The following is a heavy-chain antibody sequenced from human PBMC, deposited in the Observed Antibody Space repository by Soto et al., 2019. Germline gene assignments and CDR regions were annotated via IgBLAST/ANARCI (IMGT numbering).Heavy chain of an antibody. CDR2: ISAYNGNT. CDR3: ARVVRYCTNGVCHFDY. CDR1: GYTFTSYG. Sequence: QVQPVQSGAEVKKPGASVKVSCKASGYTFTSYGISWVRQAPGQGLEWMGWISAYNGNTNYAQKLQGRVTMTTDTSTSTAYMELRSLRSDDTAVYYCARVVRYCTNGVCHFDYWGQGTLVTVSS. D-gene: IGHD2-8*01. V-gene: IGHV1-18*01. J-gene: IGHJ4*02.